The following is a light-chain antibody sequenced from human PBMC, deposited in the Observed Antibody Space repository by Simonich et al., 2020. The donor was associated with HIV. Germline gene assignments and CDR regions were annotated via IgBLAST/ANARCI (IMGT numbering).Light chain of an antibody. CDR3: HQSSSLWT. CDR1: QSIGSI. CDR2: YAS. Sequence: EIVLTQSPNFQSVTPKEKVTITCRASQSIGSIFNCDQQKPDQSPKLLIKYASQSNSGVTSRISGSGAGTDFTLTINSLEAEDAATYYCHQSSSLWTFGQGTKVEIK. J-gene: IGKJ1*01. V-gene: IGKV6-21*02.